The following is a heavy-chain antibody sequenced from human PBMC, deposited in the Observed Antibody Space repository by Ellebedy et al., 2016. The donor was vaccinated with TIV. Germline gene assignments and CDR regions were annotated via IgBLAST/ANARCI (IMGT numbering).Heavy chain of an antibody. CDR3: AKELNTMVRGLIIGH. CDR1: GFTFSSYA. D-gene: IGHD3-10*01. CDR2: ISGSGDST. J-gene: IGHJ4*02. V-gene: IGHV3-23*01. Sequence: GESLRISCAASGFTFSSYAMSWVRQAPGKGLEWVSVISGSGDSTYYADSVKARFTISRDNSKNTLYLQMNSLRAEDTAVYYCAKELNTMVRGLIIGHWGQGTLVTVSS.